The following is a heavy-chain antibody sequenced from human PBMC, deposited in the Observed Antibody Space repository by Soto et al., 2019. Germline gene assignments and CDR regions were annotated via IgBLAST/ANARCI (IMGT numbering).Heavy chain of an antibody. J-gene: IGHJ3*02. CDR3: AIGRYCSCGSCYADAFDI. CDR1: GGSISSSSYY. V-gene: IGHV4-39*01. D-gene: IGHD2-15*01. Sequence: QLQLQESGPGLVKPSETLSLTCTVSGGSISSSSYYWGWIRQPPGKGLEWIGSIYYSGSTYYNPSLNSRVTISVDTSKYQFSLKLGSVTAADTAVYYCAIGRYCSCGSCYADAFDIWGQGTMVTVSS. CDR2: IYYSGST.